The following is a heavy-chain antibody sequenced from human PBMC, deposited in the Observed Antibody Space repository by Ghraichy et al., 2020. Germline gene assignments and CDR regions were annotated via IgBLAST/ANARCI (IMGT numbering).Heavy chain of an antibody. J-gene: IGHJ4*02. Sequence: SETLSLTCAVYGGSFSGYYWSWIRQPPGKGLEWIGEINHSGSTNYNPSLKSRVTISVDTSKNQFSLKLSSVTAADTAVYYCASRRRVDPRVFDYWGQGTLVTVSS. CDR1: GGSFSGYY. CDR3: ASRRRVDPRVFDY. CDR2: INHSGST. V-gene: IGHV4-34*01. D-gene: IGHD3-3*01.